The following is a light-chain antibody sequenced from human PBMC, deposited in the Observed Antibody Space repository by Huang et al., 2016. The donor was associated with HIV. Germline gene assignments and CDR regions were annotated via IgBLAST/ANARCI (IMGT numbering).Light chain of an antibody. J-gene: IGKJ1*01. V-gene: IGKV1-33*01. CDR1: QDIARF. CDR3: QQYDGLPPWT. Sequence: DIQMTQSPSSLSASIGDKVTLTCQATQDIARFLNWYQQKPGQAPKLLIYDASTLQTGVPSRFSGSGSGTDFSFTISSLQPEDIATYYCQQYDGLPPWTFGQGTKVEIQ. CDR2: DAS.